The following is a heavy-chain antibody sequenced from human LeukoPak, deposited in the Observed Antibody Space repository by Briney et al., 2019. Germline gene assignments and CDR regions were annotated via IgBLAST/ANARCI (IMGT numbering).Heavy chain of an antibody. D-gene: IGHD5-18*01. J-gene: IGHJ3*02. Sequence: ASVKVSCKASGYTFTSYGISWVRQAPGQGLEWMGWISAYNGNTNYAQKLQGRVTMTTDTSTSTAYMELRILRSDATALYYCAREGIPPWGLAQKDAFDIRGQGTMVNVS. CDR3: AREGIPPWGLAQKDAFDI. CDR1: GYTFTSYG. V-gene: IGHV1-18*01. CDR2: ISAYNGNT.